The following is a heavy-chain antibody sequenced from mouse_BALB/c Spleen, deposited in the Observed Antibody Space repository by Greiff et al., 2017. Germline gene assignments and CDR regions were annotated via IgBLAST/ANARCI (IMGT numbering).Heavy chain of an antibody. CDR3: ARSLYDGCYS. CDR1: GYAFSSYW. Sequence: VQLQQSGAELVRPGSSVKISCKASGYAFSSYWMNWVKQRPGQGLEWIGQIYPGDGDTNYNGKFKGKATLTADKSSSTAYMQLSSLTSEDSAVYCCARSLYDGCYSWGQGTTLTVSS. J-gene: IGHJ2*01. D-gene: IGHD2-3*01. CDR2: IYPGDGDT. V-gene: IGHV1-80*01.